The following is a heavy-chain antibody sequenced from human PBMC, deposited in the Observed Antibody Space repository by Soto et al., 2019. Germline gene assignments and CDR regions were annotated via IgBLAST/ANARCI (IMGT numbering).Heavy chain of an antibody. CDR2: INHSGST. D-gene: IGHD3-10*01. V-gene: IGHV4-34*01. CDR1: GGSFSGYY. CDR3: ARGGANGSGSYSYYYYGMDV. J-gene: IGHJ6*02. Sequence: SETLSLTCAVYGGSFSGYYWSWIRQPPGKGLEWIGEINHSGSTNYNPSLKSRVTISVDTSKNQFSLKLSSVTAADTAVYYCARGGANGSGSYSYYYYGMDVWGQGTPVTVSS.